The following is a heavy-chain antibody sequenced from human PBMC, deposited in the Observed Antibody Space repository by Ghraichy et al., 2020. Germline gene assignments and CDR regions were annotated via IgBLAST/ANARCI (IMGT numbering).Heavy chain of an antibody. D-gene: IGHD2-21*02. V-gene: IGHV3-23*01. Sequence: RGSLRLSCAASGFTFSSYAMSWVRQAPGKGLEWVSAIIGSGGSTYYADSVKGRFTISRDNSKNTLYLQMNSLRAEDTAVYYCAKVGEAGDCLDYWGQGTLVTVSS. J-gene: IGHJ4*02. CDR2: IIGSGGST. CDR3: AKVGEAGDCLDY. CDR1: GFTFSSYA.